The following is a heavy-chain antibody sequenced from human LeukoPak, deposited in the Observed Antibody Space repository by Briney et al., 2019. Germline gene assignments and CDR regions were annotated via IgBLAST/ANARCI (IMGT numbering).Heavy chain of an antibody. J-gene: IGHJ4*02. CDR3: AKRAKGVSSGGIVY. V-gene: IGHV3-23*01. CDR2: ISGSGGST. Sequence: GGSLRLSCAASGFTFSSYAMSWVRQAPGKGLEWVSAISGSGGSTYYADSVKGRFTISRDNSKNTLYLQMNSLGAEDTAVYYCAKRAKGVSSGGIVYWGQGTLVTVSS. D-gene: IGHD3-10*01. CDR1: GFTFSSYA.